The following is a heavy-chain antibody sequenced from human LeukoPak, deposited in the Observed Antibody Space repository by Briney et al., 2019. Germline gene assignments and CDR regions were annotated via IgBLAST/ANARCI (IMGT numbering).Heavy chain of an antibody. CDR3: AKDLYSSGLPGLRGAFDI. CDR1: GFTFSSYA. J-gene: IGHJ3*02. V-gene: IGHV3-23*01. D-gene: IGHD6-19*01. Sequence: GGSLRLSCAASGFTFSSYAMSWVRQAPGKGLEWVSAISGSGGSTYYADSVKGRFTISRDNSKNTLYLQMNSLRAEDTAVYYCAKDLYSSGLPGLRGAFDIWGQGTMVTVSS. CDR2: ISGSGGST.